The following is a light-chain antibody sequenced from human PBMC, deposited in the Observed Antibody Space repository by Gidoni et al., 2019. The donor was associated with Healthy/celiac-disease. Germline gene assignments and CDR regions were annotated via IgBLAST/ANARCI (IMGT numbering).Light chain of an antibody. CDR3: QQRSNWPRT. V-gene: IGKV3-11*01. CDR1: QSVSSY. CDR2: DAS. J-gene: IGKJ3*01. Sequence: IVLTQSPGTLSLSPGERATLSCRASQSVSSYLAWYQQKPGQAPRLLIYDASNRATGIPARFSGSGSGTDFTLTISSLEPEDFAVYYCQQRSNWPRTFGPGTKVDIK.